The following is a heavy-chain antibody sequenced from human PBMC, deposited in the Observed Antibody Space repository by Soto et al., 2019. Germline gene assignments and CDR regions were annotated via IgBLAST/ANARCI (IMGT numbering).Heavy chain of an antibody. J-gene: IGHJ2*01. CDR1: GGTLSSYA. V-gene: IGHV1-69*12. CDR3: ARAVTTPWYFDL. Sequence: QVQLVQSGAEVKKPGSSVKVSCKASGGTLSSYAISWVRQAPGQGFEWMGGIIPIFGTADYAQKFQGRVTITADESTSTAYMELSSLRSEDTAVYYCARAVTTPWYFDLWGRGTLVTVSS. D-gene: IGHD4-17*01. CDR2: IIPIFGTA.